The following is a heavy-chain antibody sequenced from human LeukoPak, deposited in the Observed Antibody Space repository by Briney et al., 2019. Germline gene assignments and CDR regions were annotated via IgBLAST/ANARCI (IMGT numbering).Heavy chain of an antibody. CDR3: ARHSDVIGAI. D-gene: IGHD3-10*01. Sequence: GESLKISCKASGYTFTHQWIGWVRQTSGSGLEWMGIIYPRDSDTIYSPSFQGHVTISADTSINTAYLEWSSLEASDTATYYCARHSDVIGAIWGQGTLVTVSS. V-gene: IGHV5-51*01. CDR2: IYPRDSDT. J-gene: IGHJ4*02. CDR1: GYTFTHQW.